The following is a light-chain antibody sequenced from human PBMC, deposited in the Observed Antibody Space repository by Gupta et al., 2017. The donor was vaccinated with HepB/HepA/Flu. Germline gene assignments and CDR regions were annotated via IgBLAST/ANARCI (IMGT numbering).Light chain of an antibody. CDR2: DNN. CDR1: SSNIGSNA. V-gene: IGLV1-44*01. Sequence: QSVLTQPPSASGTPGQRVTISCSGSSSNIGSNAVHWYQQLPGTAPNLLIYDNNHRPSGVPDRFSASKSGTSASLDIXGXQSEDEXDYYCATWDESLNGRVFGGGTTLTVL. CDR3: ATWDESLNGRV. J-gene: IGLJ3*02.